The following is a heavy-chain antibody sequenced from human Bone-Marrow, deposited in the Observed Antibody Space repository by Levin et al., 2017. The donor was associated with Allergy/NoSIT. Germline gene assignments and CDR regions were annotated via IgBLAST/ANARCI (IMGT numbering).Heavy chain of an antibody. D-gene: IGHD5-18*01. CDR3: ARLVRTVTSYFDY. CDR1: GASISGHD. J-gene: IGHJ4*02. CDR2: AYHSGTP. Sequence: PSETLSLSCTVSGASISGHDWSWIRQPPGKTLEWIGYAYHSGTPKYNPSLKNRVTISVDTSKSQFSLKLTSVTAADTAVYYCARLVRTVTSYFDYWGQGTLVTVSS. V-gene: IGHV4-59*11.